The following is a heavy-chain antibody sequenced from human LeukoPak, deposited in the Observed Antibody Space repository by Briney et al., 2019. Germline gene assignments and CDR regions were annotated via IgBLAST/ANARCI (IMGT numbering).Heavy chain of an antibody. J-gene: IGHJ4*02. D-gene: IGHD6-25*01. CDR3: AREGRPVPLPDY. Sequence: GASVKVSCKASGYTFTSYDINWVRQAPGQGLEWMGRIIPILGIANYAQKFQGRVTITADKSTSTAYMELSSLRSEDTAVYYCAREGRPVPLPDYWGQGTLVTVSS. V-gene: IGHV1-69*04. CDR1: GYTFTSYD. CDR2: IIPILGIA.